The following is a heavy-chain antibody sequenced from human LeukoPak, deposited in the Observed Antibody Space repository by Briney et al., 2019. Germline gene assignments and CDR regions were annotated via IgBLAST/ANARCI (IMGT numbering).Heavy chain of an antibody. D-gene: IGHD1-26*01. V-gene: IGHV1-2*02. CDR3: ARDGGYSGTYYTY. J-gene: IGHJ4*02. CDR1: GYTFTDYH. CDR2: INPNSGGT. Sequence: ASVKVSCKASGYTFTDYHMHWMRQAPGQGLEWMGWINPNSGGTNYAQKLQGRVTMTRDTSISTAYMELSRLRSDDTAVYYCARDGGYSGTYYTYWGQGTLVTVSS.